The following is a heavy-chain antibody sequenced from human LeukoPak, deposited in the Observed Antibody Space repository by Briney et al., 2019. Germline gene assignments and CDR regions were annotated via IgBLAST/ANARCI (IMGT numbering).Heavy chain of an antibody. D-gene: IGHD3-22*01. J-gene: IGHJ4*02. CDR3: ARDRYYYDSSGYYLDY. CDR1: GFTFSDYY. V-gene: IGHV3-11*01. CDR2: ISSSGSTI. Sequence: PGGSLRLSCAASGFTFSDYYMSWIRQAPGKGLEWVSYISSSGSTIYYADSVKGRFTISRDNAKNSLYLQMNSLRAEDTAVYYCARDRYYYDSSGYYLDYWGQGTLVTVSP.